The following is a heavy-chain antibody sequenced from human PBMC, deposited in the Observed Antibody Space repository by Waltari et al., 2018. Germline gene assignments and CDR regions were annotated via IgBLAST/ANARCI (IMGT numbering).Heavy chain of an antibody. CDR2: ISYDGRNK. CDR3: ARGAVVVIAINDAFDI. D-gene: IGHD2-21*01. V-gene: IGHV3-30*04. CDR1: GFTFSSYA. J-gene: IGHJ3*02. Sequence: QVQLVESGGGVVQPGRSLRLSCAASGFTFSSYAMHWVRQAPGKGLEWVAVISYDGRNKYYADSVKGRFTISRDNSKNTLYLQMNSLRAEDTAVYYCARGAVVVIAINDAFDIWGQGTMVTVSS.